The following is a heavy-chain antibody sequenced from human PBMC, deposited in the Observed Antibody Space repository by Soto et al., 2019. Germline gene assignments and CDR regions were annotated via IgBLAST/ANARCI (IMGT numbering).Heavy chain of an antibody. CDR1: GFSLSTTGVG. Sequence: SGPTLGNPTQTLTLTCTFSGFSLSTTGVGVSWIRQPPGKALEWLALIYWHDDKRYSPSPKSRLTITKDTSKNQVVLTMTNMDPVDTATYYCAHRGGAAVGLYYFDYWGQGALVPGSS. J-gene: IGHJ4*02. V-gene: IGHV2-5*01. D-gene: IGHD6-13*01. CDR2: IYWHDDK. CDR3: AHRGGAAVGLYYFDY.